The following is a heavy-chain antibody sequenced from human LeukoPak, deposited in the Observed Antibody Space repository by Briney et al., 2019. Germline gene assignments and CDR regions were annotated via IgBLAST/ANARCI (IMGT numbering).Heavy chain of an antibody. CDR1: GFTFSGNS. Sequence: GGSLRLSCVGSGFTFSGNSMNWVRQAPGRGLEWVSHISASSTIIHYAESVKGRVTISRDNAKNSVFLQMNRLRVEDTAVYYCTTSRHSSSWYYNDYWGQGILVTVS. D-gene: IGHD6-13*01. J-gene: IGHJ4*02. CDR2: ISASSTII. V-gene: IGHV3-48*01. CDR3: TTSRHSSSWYYNDY.